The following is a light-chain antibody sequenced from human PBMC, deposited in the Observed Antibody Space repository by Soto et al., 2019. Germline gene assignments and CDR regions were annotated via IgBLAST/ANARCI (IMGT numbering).Light chain of an antibody. CDR2: EAS. J-gene: IGKJ1*01. CDR1: QSISGS. CDR3: QQYNGYWT. V-gene: IGKV1-5*03. Sequence: DIQMTQSPSTLSASVGDRVTITCRASQSISGSLAWYQQKPGKAPRLLIYEASNLKSGVPSRFSGSGSGTEYTLTISSLQPDDFASYYCQQYNGYWTVGQGTKVEIK.